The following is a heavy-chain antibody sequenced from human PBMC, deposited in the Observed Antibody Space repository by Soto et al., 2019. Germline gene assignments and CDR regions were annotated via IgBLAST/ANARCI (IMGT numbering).Heavy chain of an antibody. D-gene: IGHD6-19*01. CDR1: SVSNAW. CDR2: IKSETDGGTT. V-gene: IGHV3-15*07. Sequence: SVSNAWMNWVRQAPGKGLEWVGRIKSETDGGTTDYAAPVKGRFTISRDDSKNTLYLQMNSLKTEDTAVYYCTTDPMYICGWYDLDYWGKGPLVIVSS. J-gene: IGHJ4*02. CDR3: TTDPMYICGWYDLDY.